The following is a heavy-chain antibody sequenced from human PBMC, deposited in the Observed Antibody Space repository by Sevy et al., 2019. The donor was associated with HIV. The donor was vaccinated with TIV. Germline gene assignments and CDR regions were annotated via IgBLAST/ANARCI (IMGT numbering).Heavy chain of an antibody. D-gene: IGHD6-19*01. CDR2: VTPNSGAT. V-gene: IGHV1-2*06. CDR1: GYNFY. Sequence: ASVKVSCKASGYNFYIHWVRQAPGQGLEWVGRVTPNSGATSYAQKFQDRVAMTMDTSINTAYMELSGLKSDDTAIYYCADQGLGWYNWFDPWGQGTLVTVSS. CDR3: ADQGLGWYNWFDP. J-gene: IGHJ5*02.